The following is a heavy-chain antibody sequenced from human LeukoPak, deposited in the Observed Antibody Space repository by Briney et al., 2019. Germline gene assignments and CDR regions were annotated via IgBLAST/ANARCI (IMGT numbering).Heavy chain of an antibody. CDR1: GGTFSCYA. J-gene: IGHJ4*02. D-gene: IGHD3-16*02. CDR2: FIPIFGTA. Sequence: SVKVSCKASGGTFSCYAISWVRQAPGQGLEWMGRFIPIFGTASYAQKFQGRVTITTDESTSTAYMELSSLRSEDTAVYYCARSKIGGVIVLYYFDYWGQGTLVTVSS. V-gene: IGHV1-69*05. CDR3: ARSKIGGVIVLYYFDY.